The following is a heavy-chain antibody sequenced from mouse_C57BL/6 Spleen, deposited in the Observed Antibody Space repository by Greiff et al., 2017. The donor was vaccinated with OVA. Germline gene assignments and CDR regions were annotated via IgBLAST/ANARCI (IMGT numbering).Heavy chain of an antibody. CDR3: ARRVNWDLYVCDY. D-gene: IGHD4-1*01. V-gene: IGHV1-61*01. Sequence: QVQLKQPGAELVRPGSSVKLSCTASGYTFTSYWMDWVKQRPGQGLEWIGNIYPSDSDTNYNQKFQDKATLTVDKSSSTAYLQLSSLTSEYSSVYDCARRVNWDLYVCDYGGQGTTLTVSS. CDR2: IYPSDSDT. J-gene: IGHJ2*01. CDR1: GYTFTSYW.